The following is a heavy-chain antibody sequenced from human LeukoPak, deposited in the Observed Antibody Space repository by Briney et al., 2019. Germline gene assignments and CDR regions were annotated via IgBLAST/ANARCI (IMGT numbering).Heavy chain of an antibody. Sequence: SETLSLTCTVSGGSVSSGSYYWSWIRQPPGKGLEWIGYIYYSGSTNYNPSLKSRVTISVDTSKNQFSLKLSSVTAADTAVYYCARGGGSSRFFDYWGQGTLVTVSS. CDR1: GGSVSSGSYY. V-gene: IGHV4-61*01. D-gene: IGHD6-6*01. CDR3: ARGGGSSRFFDY. CDR2: IYYSGST. J-gene: IGHJ4*02.